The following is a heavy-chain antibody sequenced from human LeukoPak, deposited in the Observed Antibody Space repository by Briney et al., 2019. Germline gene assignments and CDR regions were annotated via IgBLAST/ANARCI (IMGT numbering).Heavy chain of an antibody. CDR2: INHSGST. V-gene: IGHV4-34*01. D-gene: IGHD3-16*02. J-gene: IGHJ4*02. CDR3: ATLYGVGY. Sequence: SETLCLTCAVSGGSFSGYYWSWIRQAPGKGLEWIGEINHSGSTNYNPSLKSRVTISVDTSKNQFSLKLSSVTAADTAVYYCATLYGVGYWGQGTLVTVSS. CDR1: GGSFSGYY.